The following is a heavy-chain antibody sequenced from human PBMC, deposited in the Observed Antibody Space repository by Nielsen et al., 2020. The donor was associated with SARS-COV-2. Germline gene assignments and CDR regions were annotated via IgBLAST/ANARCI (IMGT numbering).Heavy chain of an antibody. CDR1: GFTFSSYG. CDR2: ISYDGRGK. D-gene: IGHD6-19*01. V-gene: IGHV3-30*03. Sequence: GGSLRLSCAASGFTFSSYGMHWVRQAPGKGLEWVAVISYDGRGKYYADSVKGRFTISRDNSKNTLYLQMNSLRADDTAVYYCARALGYSSYSSYWGQGTLVTVSS. CDR3: ARALGYSSYSSY. J-gene: IGHJ4*02.